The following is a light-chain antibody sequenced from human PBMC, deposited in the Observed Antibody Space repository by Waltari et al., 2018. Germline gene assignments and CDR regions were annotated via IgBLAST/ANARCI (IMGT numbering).Light chain of an antibody. V-gene: IGLV1-40*01. J-gene: IGLJ2*01. Sequence: QSVLTQPPSVSGAPGQRVTTSCTGRSPTIGSPYNVHWYQEVPGRTPKLFIYDDSHRPSGVPDRFSGSKSGTSASLAITGLQAEDEAKYFCQSYDSGLNGLFFGGGTKVTVL. CDR2: DDS. CDR1: SPTIGSPYN. CDR3: QSYDSGLNGLF.